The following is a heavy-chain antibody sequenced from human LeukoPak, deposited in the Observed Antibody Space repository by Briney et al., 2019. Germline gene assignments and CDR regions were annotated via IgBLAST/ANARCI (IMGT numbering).Heavy chain of an antibody. V-gene: IGHV6-1*01. CDR1: GDSVSSNSAA. CDR2: TYYRSKWYN. J-gene: IGHJ6*03. Sequence: SQTLSLTCAISGDSVSSNSAAWNWIRQSPSRGLEWLGRTYYRSKWYNDYAVSVKSRITINPDTSKNQFSLQLNSVTPEDTAVYYCARESRAAARPLDYHYYMDVWGKGTTVTVSS. D-gene: IGHD6-6*01. CDR3: ARESRAAARPLDYHYYMDV.